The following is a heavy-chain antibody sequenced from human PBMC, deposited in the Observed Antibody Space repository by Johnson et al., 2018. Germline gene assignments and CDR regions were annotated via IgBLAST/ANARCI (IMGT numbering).Heavy chain of an antibody. D-gene: IGHD6-19*01. Sequence: QVQLVQSGAEVKKPGASVKVSCKASGYTFTSYDIKWVRQATGQGLEWMGWMNPNSGDTGYAQKFQGRVIITRNTSISTAYMELSSLRPEDTAVDYCARGSVAGDFQHWGQGTLVTVSS. V-gene: IGHV1-8*01. CDR1: GYTFTSYD. CDR2: MNPNSGDT. J-gene: IGHJ1*01. CDR3: ARGSVAGDFQH.